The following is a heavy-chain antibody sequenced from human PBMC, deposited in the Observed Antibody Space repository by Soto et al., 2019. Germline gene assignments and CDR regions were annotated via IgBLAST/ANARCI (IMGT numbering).Heavy chain of an antibody. J-gene: IGHJ6*03. CDR3: ARSHDGYCSSTSCHHYYYYYMDV. CDR2: INHSGST. V-gene: IGHV4-34*01. Sequence: QVQLQQWGAGLLKPSETLSLTCAVYGGSFSGYYWSWIRQPPGKGLEWIGEINHSGSTNYNPSLKTRVTITVDTSKNQFSLKLSFVTAADTAVYYCARSHDGYCSSTSCHHYYYYYMDVWGKGTTVTVSS. D-gene: IGHD2-2*01. CDR1: GGSFSGYY.